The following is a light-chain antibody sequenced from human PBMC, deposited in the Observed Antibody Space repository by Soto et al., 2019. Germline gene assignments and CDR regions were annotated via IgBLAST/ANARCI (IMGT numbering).Light chain of an antibody. CDR3: QQSSNSPMYT. Sequence: DIQMTQSPSSLSASVGDRVTITCRASQSIAYYVNWFQQKPGQAPNLLIYAASSLQSGVPSRFSGSGSGTDFTLTISSLQPEDFATYYCQQSSNSPMYTFGQGT. CDR1: QSIAYY. V-gene: IGKV1-39*01. J-gene: IGKJ2*01. CDR2: AAS.